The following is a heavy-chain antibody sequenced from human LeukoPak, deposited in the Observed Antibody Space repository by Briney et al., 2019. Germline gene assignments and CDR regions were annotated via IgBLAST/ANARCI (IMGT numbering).Heavy chain of an antibody. CDR3: ARGESEEPGIANENGN. V-gene: IGHV4-34*01. CDR1: GGSFSGYY. CDR2: INHSGST. J-gene: IGHJ4*02. D-gene: IGHD6-13*01. Sequence: KPSETLSLTCAVYGGSFSGYYWSWIRQPPGKGLEWIGEINHSGSTNYNPSLKSRVTISVDTSKNQFSLKLSSVTAADTAVYYCARGESEEPGIANENGNWGQGTLVTVSS.